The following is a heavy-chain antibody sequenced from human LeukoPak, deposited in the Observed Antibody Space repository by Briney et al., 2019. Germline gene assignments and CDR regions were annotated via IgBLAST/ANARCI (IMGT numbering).Heavy chain of an antibody. CDR3: AKVGIIVAGDYYDY. Sequence: GGSLTLSCAASGFTFSSFGMHWVRHAPGKGLEWVAFIQYDGSKKFYSDSVKGRFTISRDNSKDTLYLQMNSLRAEDTAVYYCAKVGIIVAGDYYDYWGQGTLVTVSS. D-gene: IGHD5-12*01. J-gene: IGHJ4*02. CDR2: IQYDGSKK. CDR1: GFTFSSFG. V-gene: IGHV3-30*02.